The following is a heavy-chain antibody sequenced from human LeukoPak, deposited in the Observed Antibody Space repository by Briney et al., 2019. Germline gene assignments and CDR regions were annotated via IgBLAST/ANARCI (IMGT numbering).Heavy chain of an antibody. V-gene: IGHV4-59*08. CDR2: IYYSGST. J-gene: IGHJ5*02. Sequence: SETLSLTCTVSGGSISSYYWSWIRQPPGKGLEWIGYIYYSGSTNYNPSLKSRVTISVDTSKNQFSLKLSSVTAADTAVYYCARQGTRRNWFDPWGQGTLVTVSS. CDR3: ARQGTRRNWFDP. CDR1: GGSISSYY.